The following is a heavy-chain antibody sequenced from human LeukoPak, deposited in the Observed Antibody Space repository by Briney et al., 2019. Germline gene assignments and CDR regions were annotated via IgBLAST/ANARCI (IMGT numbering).Heavy chain of an antibody. J-gene: IGHJ4*02. V-gene: IGHV3-48*03. Sequence: PGGSLRLSCAASGFTFSSYEMNWVRQAPGKGLEWVSYISSSGSTIYYADSVKGRFTISRDNAKNSLYLQMNSLRAEDTAVYYCAVLWFGELSHSGGDYWGQGTLVTVSS. CDR3: AVLWFGELSHSGGDY. CDR1: GFTFSSYE. D-gene: IGHD3-10*01. CDR2: ISSSGSTI.